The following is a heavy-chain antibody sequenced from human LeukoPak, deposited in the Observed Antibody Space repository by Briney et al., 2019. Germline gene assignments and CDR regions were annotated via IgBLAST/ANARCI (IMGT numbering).Heavy chain of an antibody. J-gene: IGHJ3*02. V-gene: IGHV1-24*01. D-gene: IGHD3-22*01. CDR3: ATLYDSSGYAFDI. CDR1: GYTLTELS. CDR2: FDPEDGET. Sequence: GASVKVSCKVSGYTLTELSMHWVRQAPGKGLEWMGGFDPEDGETIYAQKFQGRVTMTEDTSTDTAYMELSSLRPEDTAVYYCATLYDSSGYAFDIWGQGTMVTVSS.